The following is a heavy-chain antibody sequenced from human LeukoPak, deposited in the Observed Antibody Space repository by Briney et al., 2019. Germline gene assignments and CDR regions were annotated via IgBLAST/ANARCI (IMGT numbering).Heavy chain of an antibody. CDR3: ATTGYSSHWEYF. CDR2: INPSDFDT. V-gene: IGHV5-51*01. J-gene: IGHJ4*02. D-gene: IGHD5-12*01. Sequence: GESLKISCQISGYSLTSYWIGWARQMPGKGLEWMGIINPSDFDTLYSPSFPGHVTISLDRSISTAYLHWTSLEASDTATYYCATTGYSSHWEYFWGQGTLVTVSS. CDR1: GYSLTSYW.